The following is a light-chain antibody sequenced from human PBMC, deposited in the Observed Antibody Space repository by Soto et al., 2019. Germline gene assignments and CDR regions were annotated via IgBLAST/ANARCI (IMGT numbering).Light chain of an antibody. J-gene: IGKJ3*01. CDR2: AAS. Sequence: DIQVTQSPSSLSASVGDRVTITCRASQDINNYLAWYQHKPGKVPKPLIYAASTLRSGVPSRFSGSGSGTDFTLAISSLQPEDVATYYCQNYNTVPPVTFGPGTKVDV. CDR1: QDINNY. V-gene: IGKV1-27*01. CDR3: QNYNTVPPVT.